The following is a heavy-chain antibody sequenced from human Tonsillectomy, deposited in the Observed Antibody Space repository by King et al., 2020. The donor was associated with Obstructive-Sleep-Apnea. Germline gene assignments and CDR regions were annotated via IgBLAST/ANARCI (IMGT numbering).Heavy chain of an antibody. J-gene: IGHJ5*02. CDR2: IYYSGST. CDR1: GGSISSYY. D-gene: IGHD2-21*01. CDR3: ARDGWCRPRLVDP. V-gene: IGHV4-59*01. Sequence: VQLQESGPGLVKPSETLSLTCTVSGGSISSYYWSWIRQPQGKGLEWIGYIYYSGSTNYNPSLKSRVTISVDTSKNQFSLKLSSVTAADTAVYYCARDGWCRPRLVDPWGQGNLGTVSS.